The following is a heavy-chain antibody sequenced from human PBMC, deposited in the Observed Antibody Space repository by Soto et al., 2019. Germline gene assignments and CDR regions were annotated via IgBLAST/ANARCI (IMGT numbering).Heavy chain of an antibody. CDR2: ISYDGSNK. D-gene: IGHD3-22*01. CDR1: GFTFSSYG. Sequence: PGGSLRLSCAASGFTFSSYGMHWVRQAPGKGLEWVAVISYDGSNKYYADSVKGRFTISRDNSKNTLYLQMNSLRAEDTAVYYCAKDQLMGYYDSSGYYSFFYYYGMDVWGQGTTVTVSS. V-gene: IGHV3-30*18. J-gene: IGHJ6*02. CDR3: AKDQLMGYYDSSGYYSFFYYYGMDV.